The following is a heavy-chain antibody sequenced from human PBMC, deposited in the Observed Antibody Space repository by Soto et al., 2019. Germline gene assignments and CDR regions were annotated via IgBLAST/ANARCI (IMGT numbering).Heavy chain of an antibody. CDR1: GYTFTSYA. CDR2: INAGHGNT. V-gene: IGHV1-3*05. D-gene: IGHD6-13*01. CDR3: AGEVSAADY. J-gene: IGHJ4*02. Sequence: QVQLVQSGAEEKKPGASVKVSCKASGYTFTSYAMHWVRQAPGQRLEWMGWINAGHGNTKYSQKFQCRVTITRDTSASTDYMELSSLRSEDTAVDYCAGEVSAADYWGQGTLGTVSS.